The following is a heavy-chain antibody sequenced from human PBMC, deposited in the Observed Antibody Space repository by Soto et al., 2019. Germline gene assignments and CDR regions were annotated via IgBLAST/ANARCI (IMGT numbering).Heavy chain of an antibody. CDR3: ARGVTTVPLYYYYYYGMAV. D-gene: IGHD4-17*01. CDR2: INPNSGGT. Sequence: ASVKVSCKASGYTFTGYYMHWVRQAPGQGLEWMGWINPNSGGTNYAQKFQGRVTMTRDTSISTAYMELSRLRSDDTAVYYCARGVTTVPLYYYYYYGMAVWGQGTTVTVSS. CDR1: GYTFTGYY. J-gene: IGHJ6*02. V-gene: IGHV1-2*02.